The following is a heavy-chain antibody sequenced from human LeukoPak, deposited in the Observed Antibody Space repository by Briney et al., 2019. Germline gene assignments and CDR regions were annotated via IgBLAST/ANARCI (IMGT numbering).Heavy chain of an antibody. CDR2: IRYDGSNK. Sequence: GGSLRPSCAASGFTFSSYGMHWVRQAPGKGLEWVAFIRYDGSNKYYAGSVKGRFTISRDNSKNTLYLQMNSLRAEDTAVYYCAKEVGYCTNGVCFGGDAFDIWGQGTMVTVSP. CDR3: AKEVGYCTNGVCFGGDAFDI. J-gene: IGHJ3*02. D-gene: IGHD2-8*01. V-gene: IGHV3-30*02. CDR1: GFTFSSYG.